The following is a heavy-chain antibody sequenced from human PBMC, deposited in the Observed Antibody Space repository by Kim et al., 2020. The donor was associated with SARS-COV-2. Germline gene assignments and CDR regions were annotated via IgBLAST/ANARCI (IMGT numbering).Heavy chain of an antibody. D-gene: IGHD3-9*01. J-gene: IGHJ4*02. V-gene: IGHV3-30*02. Sequence: DSMKGRYAISRDNSKNTLSLQMTSLRAKDKAVYYCAKCQAHYDILTGLDYWGQGTLVAVSS. CDR3: AKCQAHYDILTGLDY.